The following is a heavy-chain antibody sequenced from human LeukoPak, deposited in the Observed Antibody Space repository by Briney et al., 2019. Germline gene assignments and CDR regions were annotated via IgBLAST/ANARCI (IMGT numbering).Heavy chain of an antibody. CDR3: ARNWPVVGYYYGMDV. CDR1: GGTFSSYA. CDR2: IIPILGIA. V-gene: IGHV1-69*04. J-gene: IGHJ6*02. D-gene: IGHD3-22*01. Sequence: ASVKVSCKASGGTFSSYAISWVRQAPGQGLEWMGRIIPILGIANYAQKFQGRVTITADKSTSTAYMELSSLRSEDTAVYYCARNWPVVGYYYGMDVWGQGTTVTVSS.